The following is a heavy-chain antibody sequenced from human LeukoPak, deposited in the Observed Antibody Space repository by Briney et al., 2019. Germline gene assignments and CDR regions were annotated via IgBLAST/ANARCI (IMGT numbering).Heavy chain of an antibody. CDR3: ARDDSADYYGSGGLTDY. J-gene: IGHJ4*02. D-gene: IGHD3-10*01. CDR1: GGSFSGYY. Sequence: SETLSLTCAVYGGSFSGYYWSWIRQPPGKGLEWIGEINHSGSTNYNPSLKSRVTISVDTSKNQLSLKLSSVTAADTAVYYCARDDSADYYGSGGLTDYWGQGTLVTVSS. CDR2: INHSGST. V-gene: IGHV4-34*01.